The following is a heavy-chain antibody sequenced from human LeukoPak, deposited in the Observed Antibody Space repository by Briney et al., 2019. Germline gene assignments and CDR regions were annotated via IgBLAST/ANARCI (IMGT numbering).Heavy chain of an antibody. Sequence: GGSLRLSCAASGFTFSNYAMIWVRQAPGKGLEWVSVIYSGGSTYYADSVKGRFTISRDNSKNTLYLQMNSLRAEDTAVYYCARDRYYFDYWGQGTLVTVSS. CDR1: GFTFSNYA. V-gene: IGHV3-66*01. CDR2: IYSGGST. J-gene: IGHJ4*02. CDR3: ARDRYYFDY.